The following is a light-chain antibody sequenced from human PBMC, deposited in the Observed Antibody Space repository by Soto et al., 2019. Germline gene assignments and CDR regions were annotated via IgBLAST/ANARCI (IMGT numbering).Light chain of an antibody. CDR3: CSYAGSRTLV. Sequence: QSALPQPASVSGSPGHSITISCTGTSSNVGTYNLVSWYQQHPGKAPKLMIYEGSKRPSGVSNRLSGSKSGNTASLTISGLQAEDEADYYCCSYAGSRTLVFGGGTKLTVL. V-gene: IGLV2-23*01. CDR2: EGS. CDR1: SSNVGTYNL. J-gene: IGLJ2*01.